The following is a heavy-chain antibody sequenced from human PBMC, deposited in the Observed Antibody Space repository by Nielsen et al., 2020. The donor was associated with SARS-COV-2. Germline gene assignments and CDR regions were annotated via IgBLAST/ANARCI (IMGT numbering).Heavy chain of an antibody. CDR2: IYYSGST. CDR3: ARALNTYCSGGSCHTRDDYYYGMDV. Sequence: SETLSLTCTVSGGSISNGGHFWSWIRQPPGKGLEWIGYIYYSGSTNYNPSLKSRVTISVDTSKNQFSLKLSSVTAADTAVYYCARALNTYCSGGSCHTRDDYYYGMDVWGQGTTVTVSS. CDR1: GGSISNGGHF. V-gene: IGHV4-61*08. D-gene: IGHD2-15*01. J-gene: IGHJ6*02.